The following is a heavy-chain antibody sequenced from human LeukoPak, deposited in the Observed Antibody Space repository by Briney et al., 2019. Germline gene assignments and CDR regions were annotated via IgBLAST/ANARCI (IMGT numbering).Heavy chain of an antibody. CDR1: GYTFTSYY. D-gene: IGHD2-21*02. CDR2: INPSGVTT. CDR3: ARQVKIVVVTATFDY. Sequence: AASLKVSCKASGYTFTSYYMHWVPQAPGQGLEWMGIINPSGVTTSYAQKFQGRVTMTRDTSTSTVYMELSSLRSEDTAVYYCARQVKIVVVTATFDYWGQGTLVTVSS. V-gene: IGHV1-46*01. J-gene: IGHJ4*02.